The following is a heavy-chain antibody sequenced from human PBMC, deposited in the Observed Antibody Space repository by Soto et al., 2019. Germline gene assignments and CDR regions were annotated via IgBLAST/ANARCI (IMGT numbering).Heavy chain of an antibody. CDR3: ANEIKDWSGYSDFES. V-gene: IGHV3-30*18. J-gene: IGHJ4*02. D-gene: IGHD3-3*01. Sequence: VQLVESGGGVVLPGRSLRLSCAASGFTLSSYGMHWVRQAPGKGLEWVAVISYDGTNKYYAESVKGRFTISRDNSKSTLNLQMNSLRAEDSAVYYCANEIKDWSGYSDFESWGQGTLVTVSS. CDR1: GFTLSSYG. CDR2: ISYDGTNK.